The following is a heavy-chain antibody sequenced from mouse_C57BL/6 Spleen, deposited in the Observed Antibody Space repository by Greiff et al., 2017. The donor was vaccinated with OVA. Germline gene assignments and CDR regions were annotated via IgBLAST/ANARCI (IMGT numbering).Heavy chain of an antibody. CDR2: IHPNSGST. V-gene: IGHV1-64*01. CDR3: ARDYGSSYDAMDY. Sequence: QVQLQQPGAELVKPGASVKLSCKASGYTFTSYWMHWVKQRPGQGLEWIGMIHPNSGSTNYNAKFKSKATLTVDKSSSTAYMQLSSLTSEDSAVYDCARDYGSSYDAMDYWGQGTSVTVSS. J-gene: IGHJ4*01. D-gene: IGHD1-1*01. CDR1: GYTFTSYW.